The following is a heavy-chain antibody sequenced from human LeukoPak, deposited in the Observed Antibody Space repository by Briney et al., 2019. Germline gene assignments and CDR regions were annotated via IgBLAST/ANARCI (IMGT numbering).Heavy chain of an antibody. J-gene: IGHJ4*02. CDR2: ISSSSSYI. V-gene: IGHV3-21*01. CDR1: GFTFSSYS. CDR3: ARAGGYSYGYVGY. Sequence: GSLRLSCAASGFTFSSYSMNWVRQAPGKGLEWVSSISSSSSYIYYADSVKGRFTISRDNAKNSLYLQMNSLRAEDTAVYYCARAGGYSYGYVGYWGQGTLVTVSS. D-gene: IGHD5-18*01.